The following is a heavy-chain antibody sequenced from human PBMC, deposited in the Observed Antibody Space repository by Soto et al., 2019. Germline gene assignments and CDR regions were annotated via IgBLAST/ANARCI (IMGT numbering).Heavy chain of an antibody. CDR3: ARDGVAAGLYLDN. D-gene: IGHD2-15*01. V-gene: IGHV3-7*01. CDR1: GFIFRSYW. J-gene: IGHJ4*02. CDR2: MNQDGSEK. Sequence: LRLSCAASGFIFRSYWMSWVRQAPGKGLEWVANMNQDGSEKYYVDSVRGRFIISRDNAENSLYLQMNSLRAEDTALYYCARDGVAAGLYLDNWGQGTLVTVS.